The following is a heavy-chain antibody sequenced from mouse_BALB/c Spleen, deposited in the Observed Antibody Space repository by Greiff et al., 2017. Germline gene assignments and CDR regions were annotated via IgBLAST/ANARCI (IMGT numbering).Heavy chain of an antibody. J-gene: IGHJ2*01. Sequence: VKLVESGPGLVAPSQSLSITCTVSGFSLTSYGVHWVRQPPGKGLEWLGVIWAGGSTNYNSALMSRLSISKDNSKSQVFLKMNSLQTDDTAMYYCARGHYYGSSLYYFDYWGQGTTLTVSS. CDR2: IWAGGST. CDR3: ARGHYYGSSLYYFDY. V-gene: IGHV2-9*02. D-gene: IGHD1-1*01. CDR1: GFSLTSYG.